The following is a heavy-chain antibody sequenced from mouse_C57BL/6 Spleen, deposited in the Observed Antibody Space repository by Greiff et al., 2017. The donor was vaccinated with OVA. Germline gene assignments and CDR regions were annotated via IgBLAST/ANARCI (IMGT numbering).Heavy chain of an antibody. J-gene: IGHJ1*03. V-gene: IGHV1-42*01. Sequence: EVQLQQSGPELVKPGASVKISCKASGYSFTGYYMNWVKQSPEKSLEWIGEINPSTGGTTYNQKFKAKATVTVDKSSSTAYMQLKSLTSEDSAVYYCAREPSWYFDVWGTGTTVTVSS. CDR2: INPSTGGT. D-gene: IGHD6-1*01. CDR3: AREPSWYFDV. CDR1: GYSFTGYY.